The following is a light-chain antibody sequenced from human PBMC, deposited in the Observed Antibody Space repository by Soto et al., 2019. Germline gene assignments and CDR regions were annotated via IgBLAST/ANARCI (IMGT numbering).Light chain of an antibody. V-gene: IGKV1-39*01. CDR3: QHSSSDLIT. CDR1: HSISPF. Sequence: IHLPHAPPSLSSSVGDRVTITWRASHSISPFLNWYQCKPGKPPKLLIYESSNLRGGVSSRFSGSGSGTDFTLTIDRLQSDDFATYYCQHSSSDLITFGQGTRLEIK. CDR2: ESS. J-gene: IGKJ5*01.